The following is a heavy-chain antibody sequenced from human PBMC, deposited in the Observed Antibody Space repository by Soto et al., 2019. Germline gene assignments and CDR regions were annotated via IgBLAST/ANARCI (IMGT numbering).Heavy chain of an antibody. CDR3: AHHTYNYDSGGFSE. V-gene: IGHV2-5*01. J-gene: IGHJ4*03. CDR2: IYWNDDK. CDR1: GFSLSTSGVG. Sequence: SGPTLVNPTQTLTLTCTFSGFSLSTSGVGVGWIRQPPGKALEWLALIYWNDDKRYSPSLKSRLTIAKDTSKNQVVLTVTNMDPVDTGTYYCAHHTYNYDSGGFSEWGQGTVVTASS. D-gene: IGHD3-22*01.